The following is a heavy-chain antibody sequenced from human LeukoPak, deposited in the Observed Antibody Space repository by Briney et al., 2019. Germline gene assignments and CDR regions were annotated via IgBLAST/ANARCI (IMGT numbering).Heavy chain of an antibody. CDR2: IYDSGST. J-gene: IGHJ4*02. CDR1: GGSISNYY. D-gene: IGHD2-2*01. Sequence: PSETLSLTCTVSGGSISNYYWSWIRQPPGEGLEWIGYIYDSGSTNYNPSLKSRVTISVDTSKNQFSLKLSSVTAADTAVYYCAGHCSSSGCYGLDYWGQGTLVTVSS. CDR3: AGHCSSSGCYGLDY. V-gene: IGHV4-59*01.